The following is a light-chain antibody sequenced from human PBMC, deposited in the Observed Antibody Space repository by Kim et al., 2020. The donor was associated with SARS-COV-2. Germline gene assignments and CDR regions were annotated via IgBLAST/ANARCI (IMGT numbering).Light chain of an antibody. CDR3: ATWDVSLTAWV. J-gene: IGLJ3*02. V-gene: IGLV1-44*01. Sequence: GQSVTISCSGGSSNIGSRTVKWFQHLPGTAPKLLIDNNDQRPSGVPDRFSGSKSGTSASLAISGLQSEDEADYYCATWDVSLTAWVFGGGTKLTVL. CDR1: SSNIGSRT. CDR2: NND.